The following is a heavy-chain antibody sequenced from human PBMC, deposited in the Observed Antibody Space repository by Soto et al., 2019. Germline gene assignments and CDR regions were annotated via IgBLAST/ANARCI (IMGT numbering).Heavy chain of an antibody. CDR3: ATDSTVRGDFDY. V-gene: IGHV1-24*01. Sequence: ASVKVSCKVSGYTLTELSMHWVRQAPGKGLEWMGGFDPEDGETIYAQKFQGRVTMTEDTSTDTAYMELSSLRSEDTAVYYCATDSTVRGDFDYWRQRTLVTVSS. D-gene: IGHD4-17*01. CDR1: GYTLTELS. CDR2: FDPEDGET. J-gene: IGHJ4*02.